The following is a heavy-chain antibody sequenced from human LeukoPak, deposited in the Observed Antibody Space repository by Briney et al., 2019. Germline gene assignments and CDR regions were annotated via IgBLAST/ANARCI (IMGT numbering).Heavy chain of an antibody. V-gene: IGHV3-74*01. J-gene: IGHJ5*02. CDR3: ARDKELLWFGELPTTRFDP. CDR1: GFTFSSYW. D-gene: IGHD3-10*01. Sequence: GGSLRLSCAASGFTFSSYWMHWVRQAPGKGLVWVSRINNDGSSTSYADSVKGRFTISRDNAKNTLYLQMNSLRAEDTAVYYCARDKELLWFGELPTTRFDPWGQGTLVTVSS. CDR2: INNDGSST.